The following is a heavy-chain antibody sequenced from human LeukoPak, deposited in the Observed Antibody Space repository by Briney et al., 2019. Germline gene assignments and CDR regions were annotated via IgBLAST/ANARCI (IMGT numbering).Heavy chain of an antibody. V-gene: IGHV4-59*01. CDR2: IGYSGST. CDR3: ARDGRYESSGYYKNEFVF. J-gene: IGHJ3*01. Sequence: SATLSLTCTVSGGSISSYYWSWIQQPPGKGLESVGFIGYSGSTNYNPSLKSRVTISVGTSKNQFPLKVSSVTAADTAVYYCARDGRYESSGYYKNEFVFWGQGTMVTVSS. D-gene: IGHD3-22*01. CDR1: GGSISSYY.